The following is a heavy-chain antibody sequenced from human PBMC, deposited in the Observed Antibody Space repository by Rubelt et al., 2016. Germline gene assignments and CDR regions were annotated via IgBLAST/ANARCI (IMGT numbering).Heavy chain of an antibody. D-gene: IGHD6-19*01. J-gene: IGHJ4*02. V-gene: IGHV4-39*01. CDR3: ARHLAGTWNY. Sequence: QLHLQESGPGLVKPSETLSLTCTVSGGSIRSSSYFWGWIRQPPGKGLEWIGEINHSGSTNYNPSLKSRVTISVDTSKNQFSLKLSSVTAADTAVYYCARHLAGTWNYWGQGTLVTVSS. CDR1: GGSIRSSSYF. CDR2: INHSGST.